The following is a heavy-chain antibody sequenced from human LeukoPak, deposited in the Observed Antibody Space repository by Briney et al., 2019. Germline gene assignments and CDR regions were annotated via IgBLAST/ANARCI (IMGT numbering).Heavy chain of an antibody. V-gene: IGHV4-4*07. CDR3: AGDKNPPHYYDRSGYPEQRFEP. J-gene: IGHJ5*02. D-gene: IGHD3-22*01. Sequence: SETLSLTCTVSGGSISSYYWSWIRQPAGKGLEWIGRIYTSGSTNYNPSLKSRVTMSVDTSKNQFSLKLSSVTAPDTAVYYCAGDKNPPHYYDRSGYPEQRFEPWGQGTLVTVSS. CDR1: GGSISSYY. CDR2: IYTSGST.